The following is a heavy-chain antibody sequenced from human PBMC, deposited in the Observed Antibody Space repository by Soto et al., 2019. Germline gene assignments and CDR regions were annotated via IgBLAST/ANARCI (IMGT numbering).Heavy chain of an antibody. CDR3: ARGSIVVVPAAINSYYYYYMDV. CDR2: INHSGST. CDR1: GGSFSGYY. Sequence: PSETLSLTCAVYGGSFSGYYWSWIRQPPGKGLEWIGEINHSGSTNYNPSLKSRVTISVDTSKNQFSLKLSSVTAADTAVYYCARGSIVVVPAAINSYYYYYMDVWGKGTXVTVSS. J-gene: IGHJ6*03. V-gene: IGHV4-34*01. D-gene: IGHD2-2*02.